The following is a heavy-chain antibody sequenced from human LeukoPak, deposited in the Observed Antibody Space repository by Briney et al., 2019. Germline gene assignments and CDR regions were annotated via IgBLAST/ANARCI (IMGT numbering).Heavy chain of an antibody. CDR2: ISGSGGST. V-gene: IGHV3-23*01. CDR1: GFTFSSYA. CDR3: AKDLHRSQNYYGMDV. J-gene: IGHJ6*02. Sequence: SGGSLRLSCAASGFTFSSYAMSWVRQAPGKGLEWVSAISGSGGSTYYADSVKGRFTISRDNSKNTLYLQMNSLRAEDTAVYYCAKDLHRSQNYYGMDVWGQGTTVTVSS.